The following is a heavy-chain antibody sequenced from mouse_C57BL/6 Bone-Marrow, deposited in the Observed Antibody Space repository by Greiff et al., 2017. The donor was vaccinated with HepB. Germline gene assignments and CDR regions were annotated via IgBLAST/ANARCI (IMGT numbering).Heavy chain of an antibody. Sequence: QVQLQQPGAELVKPGASVKLSCKASGYTFTSYWMHWVKQRPGQGLEWIGMIHPNSGSTNYNEKFKSKATLTVDKSSSTAYMQLSSLTSEDSAVYYCASRYYDYDEDYWGQGTTLTVSS. CDR2: IHPNSGST. CDR3: ASRYYDYDEDY. V-gene: IGHV1-64*01. D-gene: IGHD2-4*01. CDR1: GYTFTSYW. J-gene: IGHJ2*01.